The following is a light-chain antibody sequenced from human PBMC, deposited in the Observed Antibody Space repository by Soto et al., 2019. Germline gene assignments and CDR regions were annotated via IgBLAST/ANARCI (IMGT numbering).Light chain of an antibody. J-gene: IGKJ3*01. Sequence: ETVLTQSPATLSLSPGERAILSCRASQSVSNSLAWYQQKPGQAPRLLIYDASNRATGVPARFSGSGSGTDFTLTITSLEPEDVAVYYCQQRYTWPSFGPGTKVDIK. CDR1: QSVSNS. V-gene: IGKV3-11*01. CDR2: DAS. CDR3: QQRYTWPS.